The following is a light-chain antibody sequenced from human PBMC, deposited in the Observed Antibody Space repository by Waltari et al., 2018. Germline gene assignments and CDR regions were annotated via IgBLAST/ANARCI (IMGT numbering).Light chain of an antibody. J-gene: IGKJ4*01. CDR1: QSVNTN. Sequence: EILMTQSPATLSVSPGERGTLSCRASQSVNTNLAWYQQKPGQAPRLLIYGASTRATDIPPWFCGSGSGTEFSLSIGSLQSEGSAVYYCQQYTYWPLAFGGGTKVGIK. CDR2: GAS. V-gene: IGKV3-15*01. CDR3: QQYTYWPLA.